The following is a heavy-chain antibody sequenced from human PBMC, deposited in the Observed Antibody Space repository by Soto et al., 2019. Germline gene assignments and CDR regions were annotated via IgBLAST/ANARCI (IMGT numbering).Heavy chain of an antibody. Sequence: QITLKEPGPTLVKPTQPLTLTCTFSGFSLSTSQVGVGWIRQPPGKALEWLAHVYWNDDKYYSLSLKSRLTTIKDTSKSQVVLMMTNMAPVYTATYCCAHVNTRGYFFDYWGQGALITVSS. V-gene: IGHV2-5*01. D-gene: IGHD3-9*01. CDR1: GFSLSTSQVG. J-gene: IGHJ4*02. CDR3: AHVNTRGYFFDY. CDR2: VYWNDDK.